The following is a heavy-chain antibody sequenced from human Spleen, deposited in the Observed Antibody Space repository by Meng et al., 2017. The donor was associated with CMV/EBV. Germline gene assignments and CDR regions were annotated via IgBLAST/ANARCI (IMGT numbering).Heavy chain of an antibody. CDR2: IIPIFGTA. D-gene: IGHD2-2*02. CDR1: GGTFSSYA. J-gene: IGHJ4*02. V-gene: IGHV1-69*05. Sequence: SGGTFSSYAISWVRQAPGQGLEWMGGIIPIFGTANYAQKFQGRVTITTDESTSTAYMELSSLRSEDTAVYYCAREPGYCSSTSCYIDWGQGTLVTVSS. CDR3: AREPGYCSSTSCYID.